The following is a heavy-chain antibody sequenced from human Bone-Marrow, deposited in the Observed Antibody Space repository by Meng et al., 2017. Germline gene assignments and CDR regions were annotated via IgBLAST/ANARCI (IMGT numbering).Heavy chain of an antibody. Sequence: GESLKISCAASGFTFDDYGMSWVRQAPGKGLEWVSSISSSSSYIYYADSVKGRFTISRDNAKNSLYLQMNSLRAEDTAVYYCATRGKTYYGSGRLQNPDYWGQGTLVTVSS. J-gene: IGHJ4*02. CDR3: ATRGKTYYGSGRLQNPDY. CDR2: ISSSSSYI. V-gene: IGHV3-21*01. D-gene: IGHD3-10*01. CDR1: GFTFDDYG.